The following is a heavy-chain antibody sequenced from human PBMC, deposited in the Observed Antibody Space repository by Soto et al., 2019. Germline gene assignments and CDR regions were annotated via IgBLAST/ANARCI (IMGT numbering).Heavy chain of an antibody. J-gene: IGHJ6*02. CDR3: ARNLDYYYGRGSGDGHGV. Sequence: QVRLVQSGAEVKEPGDSVRVSCEASGYTFTAYHIHWVRQAPGQGLEWMGWINPKFGDTGYAQDFQGRVSMTSDMSISTVYMEVSWLTSDDTAIYDCARNLDYYYGRGSGDGHGVWGQGTTVTVFS. D-gene: IGHD3-10*02. CDR1: GYTFTAYH. V-gene: IGHV1-2*02. CDR2: INPKFGDT.